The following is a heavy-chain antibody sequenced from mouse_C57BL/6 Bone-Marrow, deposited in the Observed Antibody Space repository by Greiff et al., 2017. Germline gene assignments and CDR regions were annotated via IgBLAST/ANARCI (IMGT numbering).Heavy chain of an antibody. V-gene: IGHV3-6*01. Sequence: EVKLQESGPGLVKPSQSLSLTCSVTGYSITSGYYWNWIRQFPGNKLEWMGYISYDGSNNYNPSLKNRISITRDTSKNQFFLKLNSVTTEDTATYYCAWLRKGYWGQGTTLTVSS. CDR1: GYSITSGYY. D-gene: IGHD3-2*02. J-gene: IGHJ2*01. CDR2: ISYDGSN. CDR3: AWLRKGY.